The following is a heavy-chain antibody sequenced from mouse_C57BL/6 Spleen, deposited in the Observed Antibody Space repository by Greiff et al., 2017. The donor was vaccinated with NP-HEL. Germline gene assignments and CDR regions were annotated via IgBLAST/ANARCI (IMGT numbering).Heavy chain of an antibody. CDR3: ARGGYYEADY. J-gene: IGHJ2*01. D-gene: IGHD2-3*01. CDR2: IYPRSGNT. Sequence: QVTLKESGAELARPGASVKLSCKASGYTFTSYGISWVKQRTGQGLEWIGEIYPRSGNTYYNEKFKGKATLTADKSSSTAYMELRSLTSEDSAVYFCARGGYYEADYWGQGTTLTVSS. V-gene: IGHV1-81*01. CDR1: GYTFTSYG.